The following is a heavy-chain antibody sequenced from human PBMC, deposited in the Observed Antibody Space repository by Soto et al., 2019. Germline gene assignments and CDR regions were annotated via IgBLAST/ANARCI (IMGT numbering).Heavy chain of an antibody. CDR1: GFTFSYYS. J-gene: IGHJ4*02. CDR2: ISGSSTYI. CDR3: ARGDGTGLYNSGWSPRY. Sequence: EVQLVESGGGLVKPGESLRVSCAASGFTFSYYSLHWVRQAPVKGLEWVSSISGSSTYIYYADRVKGRFTISRDNAKNSLYLRMDSLRAEDTAVYYCARGDGTGLYNSGWSPRYWGQGTLVTVSS. V-gene: IGHV3-21*04. D-gene: IGHD6-19*01.